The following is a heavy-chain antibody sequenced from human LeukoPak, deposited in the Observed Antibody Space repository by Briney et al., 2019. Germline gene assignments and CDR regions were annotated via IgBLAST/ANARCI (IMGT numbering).Heavy chain of an antibody. CDR3: ARDNYYDSSGYYGTFDY. J-gene: IGHJ4*02. D-gene: IGHD3-22*01. CDR2: IYYSGST. V-gene: IGHV4-59*01. CDR1: GGSISSYY. Sequence: PSETLSLTCTVSGGSISSYYWSWIRQPPGKGLEWIGYIYYSGSTNYSPSLKSRVTISVDTSKNQFSLKLSSVTAADTAVYYCARDNYYDSSGYYGTFDYWGQGTLVTVSS.